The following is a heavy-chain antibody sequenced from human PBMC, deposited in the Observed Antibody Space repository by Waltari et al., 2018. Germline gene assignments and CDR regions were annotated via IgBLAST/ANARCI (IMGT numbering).Heavy chain of an antibody. CDR1: GFTFSSHG. CDR3: AKDLSKHDCLQH. CDR2: IRYDGSHQ. J-gene: IGHJ1*01. V-gene: IGHV3-30*02. D-gene: IGHD2-21*01. Sequence: QVQLVESGGGVVQPGGSLRLSCAASGFTFSSHGMQWVRQAPGKWLELLVFIRYDGSHQYYADSLKGRFTISQDNSKNTLYLQMNSLRAADTAVYYCAKDLSKHDCLQHWGQGTLVTVSS.